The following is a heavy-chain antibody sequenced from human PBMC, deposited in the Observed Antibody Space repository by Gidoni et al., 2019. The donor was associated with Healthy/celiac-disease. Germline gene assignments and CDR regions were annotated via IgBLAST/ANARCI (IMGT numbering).Heavy chain of an antibody. CDR3: AKDGGYCSGGSCYRTNWFDP. V-gene: IGHV3-30*18. D-gene: IGHD2-15*01. Sequence: QVQLVESGGGVVQPGRSLRLSCAASGFTFSGYGMPWVRQAPGKGLEWVAVISYDGSNKYYADSVKGRFTISRDNSKNTLYLQMNSLRAEDTAVYYCAKDGGYCSGGSCYRTNWFDPWGQGTLVTVSS. J-gene: IGHJ5*02. CDR2: ISYDGSNK. CDR1: GFTFSGYG.